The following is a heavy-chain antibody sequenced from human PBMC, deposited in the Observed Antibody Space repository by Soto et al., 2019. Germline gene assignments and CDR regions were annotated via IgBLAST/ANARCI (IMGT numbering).Heavy chain of an antibody. CDR1: GGTFSSYA. Sequence: SSVKVSCKASGGTFSSYAISWVRQAPGQGLEWMGGIITIFGKENYAQKFQGRVTITAEESTSTAYMELSSMRSEDTDVYYCARDVLVKGPHAFDTWRQGTMVTV. D-gene: IGHD3-16*02. CDR2: IITIFGKE. CDR3: ARDVLVKGPHAFDT. V-gene: IGHV1-69*13. J-gene: IGHJ3*02.